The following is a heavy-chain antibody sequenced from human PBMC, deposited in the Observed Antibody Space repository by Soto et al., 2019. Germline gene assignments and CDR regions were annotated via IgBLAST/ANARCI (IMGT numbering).Heavy chain of an antibody. Sequence: GASVKVSCKASGYTFTSYAMHCVRQAPGQRLEWMGWINAGNGNTKYSQKFQGRVTITRDTSASTAYMELSSLRSEDTAVYYCARGFSQNCSGGSCYFYWGQGTLVTVS. J-gene: IGHJ4*02. CDR3: ARGFSQNCSGGSCYFY. V-gene: IGHV1-3*01. D-gene: IGHD2-15*01. CDR2: INAGNGNT. CDR1: GYTFTSYA.